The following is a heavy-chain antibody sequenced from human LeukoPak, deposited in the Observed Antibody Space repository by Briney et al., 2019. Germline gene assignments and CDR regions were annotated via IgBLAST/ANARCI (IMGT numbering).Heavy chain of an antibody. J-gene: IGHJ4*02. V-gene: IGHV4-30-2*01. CDR3: ARVGGGGPIDY. CDR1: GGSVSSGGYS. D-gene: IGHD2-15*01. CDR2: IYHSGST. Sequence: SETLSLTCAVSGGSVSSGGYSWSWIRQPPGKGLEWIGYIYHSGSTYYNPSLKSRVTISVDRSKNQFSLKLSSVTAADTAVYYCARVGGGGPIDYWGQGTLVTVSS.